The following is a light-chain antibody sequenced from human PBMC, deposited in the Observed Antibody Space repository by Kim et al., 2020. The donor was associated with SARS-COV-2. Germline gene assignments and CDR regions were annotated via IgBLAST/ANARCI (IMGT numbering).Light chain of an antibody. J-gene: IGLJ3*02. CDR1: SSNIGADYD. V-gene: IGLV1-40*01. CDR3: QSYDSSLSGLV. CDR2: GDS. Sequence: QSVLTQPPSVSGAPGERVTISCTGSSSNIGADYDVHWYQQPPGTAPKLLIYGDSDRLSGVPDRFSGSKSGTSASLAITGLQAEDEADYYCQSYDSSLSGLVFGGGTQLTVL.